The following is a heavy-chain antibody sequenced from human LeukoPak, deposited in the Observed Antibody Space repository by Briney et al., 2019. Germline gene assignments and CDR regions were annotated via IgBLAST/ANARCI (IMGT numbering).Heavy chain of an antibody. CDR2: IRYDGSNK. V-gene: IGHV3-30*02. J-gene: IGHJ3*02. CDR1: GFTFSSYG. CDR3: AKDVHQQLGAFDI. Sequence: PGGSLRLSCAASGFTFSSYGMHWVRQAPGKGLEWVAFIRYDGSNKYYADSVKGRFTISRDNSKNTLYLQMNSLRAEDTAVYYCAKDVHQQLGAFDIWGQGTMVTVSS. D-gene: IGHD6-6*01.